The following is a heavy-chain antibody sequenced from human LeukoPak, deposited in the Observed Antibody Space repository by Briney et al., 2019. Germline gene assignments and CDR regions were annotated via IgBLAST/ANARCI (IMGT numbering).Heavy chain of an antibody. CDR3: ARLSSSSTGGIDY. Sequence: SGTLSLTCAVYGGSFSGYYWSWIRQPPGKGLEWIGEINHSGSTNYNPSLKSRVTISVDTSKNQFSLKLSSVTAADTAVYYCARLSSSSTGGIDYWGQGTLVTVSS. CDR1: GGSFSGYY. CDR2: INHSGST. J-gene: IGHJ4*02. V-gene: IGHV4-34*01. D-gene: IGHD6-13*01.